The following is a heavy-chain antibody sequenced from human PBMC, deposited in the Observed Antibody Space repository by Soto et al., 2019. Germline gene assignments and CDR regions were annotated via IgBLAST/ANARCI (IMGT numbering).Heavy chain of an antibody. J-gene: IGHJ2*01. Sequence: PGGSLRVSCSASGFTFSSYAMHWVRQAPGKGLEWVAVISYDGSNKYYADSVKGRFTISRDNSKNTLYLQMNSLRAEDTAVYFFFQAEDGIRDTVPVSAFLLNRSSDL. CDR1: GFTFSSYA. CDR3: FQAEDGIRDTVPVSAFLLNRSSDL. V-gene: IGHV3-30-3*01. D-gene: IGHD2-15*01. CDR2: ISYDGSNK.